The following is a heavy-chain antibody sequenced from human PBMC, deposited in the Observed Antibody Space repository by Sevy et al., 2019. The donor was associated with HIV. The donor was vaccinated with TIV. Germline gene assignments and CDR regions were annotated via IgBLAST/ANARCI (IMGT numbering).Heavy chain of an antibody. V-gene: IGHV3-66*01. Sequence: GGSLRLSCAASGFAVSTYYMSWVRQAPGRGLEWVSVIYSSDATYYADSVKGRFTISRDNSRNTLYLQMSSLRAEDTAIYYCVRAPSYNWNSKDFDYWGQGTLVTVSS. J-gene: IGHJ4*02. CDR3: VRAPSYNWNSKDFDY. CDR1: GFAVSTYY. CDR2: IYSSDAT. D-gene: IGHD1-7*01.